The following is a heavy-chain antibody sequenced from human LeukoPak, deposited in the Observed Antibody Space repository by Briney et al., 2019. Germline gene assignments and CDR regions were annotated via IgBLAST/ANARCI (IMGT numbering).Heavy chain of an antibody. CDR1: GGSISRSSYY. Sequence: SETLPLTCTVSGGSISRSSYYWGWIRQPPGKGLEWIGSIYYSGSTYYNPSLKRRVTISVDTSKNQFSLELSSVTAADTAVYYCARSYGDYLSNIQHWGQGTLVTVSS. CDR2: IYYSGST. V-gene: IGHV4-39*01. CDR3: ARSYGDYLSNIQH. D-gene: IGHD4-17*01. J-gene: IGHJ1*01.